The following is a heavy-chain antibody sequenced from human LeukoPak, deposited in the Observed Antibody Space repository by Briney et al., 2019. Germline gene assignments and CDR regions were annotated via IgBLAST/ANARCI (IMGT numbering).Heavy chain of an antibody. CDR3: ARDYWFDP. CDR1: GGSISSDY. Sequence: SETLSLTCTVSGGSISSDYWSWIRQPPGKGLEWIGYIYYSGSTNYNPSLRSRVTISVDTSKNQFSLKLSSVTAADTAVYYCARDYWFDPWGQGTLVTVSS. V-gene: IGHV4-59*01. J-gene: IGHJ5*02. CDR2: IYYSGST.